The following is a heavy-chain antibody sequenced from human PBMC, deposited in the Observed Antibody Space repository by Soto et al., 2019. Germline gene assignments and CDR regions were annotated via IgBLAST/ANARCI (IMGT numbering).Heavy chain of an antibody. CDR1: GASISSGDYY. J-gene: IGHJ4*02. V-gene: IGHV4-31*11. Sequence: NPSETLSLTCAVSGASISSGDYYWSWIRQHPGKGLEWIGYIHSSGSPFYNPSLKSRVSISVDTSKKQFSLNLKSVTAADSAVFYCVRNLPAATSEVVFDCLGQGTLVAVAS. CDR2: IHSSGSP. D-gene: IGHD2-2*01. CDR3: VRNLPAATSEVVFDC.